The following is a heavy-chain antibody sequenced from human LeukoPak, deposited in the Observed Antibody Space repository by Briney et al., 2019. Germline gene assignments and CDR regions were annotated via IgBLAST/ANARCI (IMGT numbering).Heavy chain of an antibody. J-gene: IGHJ4*02. D-gene: IGHD6-6*01. CDR2: LNPDGDGE. Sequence: GGSLRLSCAASGFTFTSYWMAWVRQAPGRGLEWVANLNPDGDGEYYLDSVRGRFTISRDNAKNSVYLQMSSLRAEDTAVYFCSNGICSNSYWGPGTLVTVSS. CDR3: SNGICSNSY. CDR1: GFTFTSYW. V-gene: IGHV3-7*01.